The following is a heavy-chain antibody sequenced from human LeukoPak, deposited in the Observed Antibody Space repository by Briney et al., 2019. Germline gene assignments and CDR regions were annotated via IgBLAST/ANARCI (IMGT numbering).Heavy chain of an antibody. V-gene: IGHV3-11*01. D-gene: IGHD2-2*01. J-gene: IGHJ4*02. CDR2: ISSSGSTI. CDR3: ARLGYCSSTSCAEFDY. CDR1: GFTFSDYY. Sequence: GGSLRLSCAASGFTFSDYYMSWIRQAPGKGLEWVSYISSSGSTIYYADSVKGRFTISRDSAKNSLYLQMNSLRAEDTAVYYCARLGYCSSTSCAEFDYWGQGTLVTVSS.